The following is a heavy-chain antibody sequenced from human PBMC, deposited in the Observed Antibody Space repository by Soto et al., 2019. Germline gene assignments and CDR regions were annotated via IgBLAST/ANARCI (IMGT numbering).Heavy chain of an antibody. CDR1: GGSFSGYY. V-gene: IGHV4-34*01. Sequence: SETLSLTCAVYGGSFSGYYWSWIRQPPGKGLEWIGEINHSGYTNYNPSLKSRVTISVDTSKNQFSLKLSSVTAADTAVYYCARAHYGDYGDGKDFWGQGTTVTVSS. J-gene: IGHJ6*01. D-gene: IGHD4-17*01. CDR3: ARAHYGDYGDGKDF. CDR2: INHSGYT.